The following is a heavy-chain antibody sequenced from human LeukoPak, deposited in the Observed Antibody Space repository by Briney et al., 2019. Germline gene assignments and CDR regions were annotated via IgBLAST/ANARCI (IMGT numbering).Heavy chain of an antibody. CDR2: IYYSGST. Sequence: SETLSLTCTVSGGSISSGGYYWSCLRQHPGKDLEWIGYIYYSGSTYYNPSLKRRVTISVDTSKNQFSLKLSSVTAADTAVYYCARTYYYGSGVDYSGQGTLVTVSS. D-gene: IGHD3-10*01. V-gene: IGHV4-31*03. J-gene: IGHJ4*02. CDR3: ARTYYYGSGVDY. CDR1: GGSISSGGYY.